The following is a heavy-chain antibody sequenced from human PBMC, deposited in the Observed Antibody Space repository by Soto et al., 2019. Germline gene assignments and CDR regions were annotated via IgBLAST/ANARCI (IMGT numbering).Heavy chain of an antibody. V-gene: IGHV4-34*01. CDR3: ARGRGKRVPAAIYYYYGMDV. CDR2: INHSGST. Sequence: SETLSLTCAVYGGSFSGYYWSWIRQPPGKGLEWIGEINHSGSTNYNPSLKSRVTISVDTSKNQFSLKLSSVTAADTAVYYCARGRGKRVPAAIYYYYGMDVWGQGTTVTVSS. D-gene: IGHD2-2*02. J-gene: IGHJ6*02. CDR1: GGSFSGYY.